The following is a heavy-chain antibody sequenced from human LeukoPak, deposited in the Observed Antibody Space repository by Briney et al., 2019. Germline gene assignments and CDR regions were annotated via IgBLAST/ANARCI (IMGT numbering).Heavy chain of an antibody. J-gene: IGHJ4*02. CDR3: ARDAGRYFDWLGY. CDR1: GFTFSSHD. D-gene: IGHD3-9*01. Sequence: GGSLRLSCAASGFTFSSHDLYWVRQAPGMGLEWVAFISNDGRNKNYADSVKGRFTISRDNSQNTLYLQMNSLRAEDTAVYYCARDAGRYFDWLGYWGQGTLVTVSS. V-gene: IGHV3-30*03. CDR2: ISNDGRNK.